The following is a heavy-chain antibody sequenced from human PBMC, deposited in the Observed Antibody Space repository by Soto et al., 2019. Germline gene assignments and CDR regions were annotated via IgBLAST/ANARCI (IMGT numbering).Heavy chain of an antibody. CDR1: GGSISSYY. CDR2: IYYSGST. Sequence: PSETLSLTCTVSGGSISSYYWSWIRQPPGQGLEWIGYIYYSGSTNYNPSLKSRVTISVDTSKNQFSLKLSSVTAADTAVYYCARDLASPYSSSSLSYYYGMDVWGQGTTVTVSS. CDR3: ARDLASPYSSSSLSYYYGMDV. J-gene: IGHJ6*02. D-gene: IGHD6-6*01. V-gene: IGHV4-59*01.